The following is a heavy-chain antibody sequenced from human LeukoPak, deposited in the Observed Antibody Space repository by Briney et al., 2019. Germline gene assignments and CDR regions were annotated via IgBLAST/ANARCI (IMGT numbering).Heavy chain of an antibody. J-gene: IGHJ4*02. V-gene: IGHV1-2*02. D-gene: IGHD5-18*01. CDR1: GYTFTGYY. Sequence: ASVKVSCKASGYTFTGYYMHWVRQAPGQGLEWMGWINPNSGGTNYAQKFQGRVTMTRDTSISTAYMELSRLRSDDTAVYYCAREWSDVDTAMVPYFDYWGQGTLVTVSS. CDR3: AREWSDVDTAMVPYFDY. CDR2: INPNSGGT.